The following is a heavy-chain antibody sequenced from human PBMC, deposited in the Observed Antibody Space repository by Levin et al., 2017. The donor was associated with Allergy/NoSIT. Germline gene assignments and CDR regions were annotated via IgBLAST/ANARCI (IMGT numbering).Heavy chain of an antibody. CDR2: IRSTRGTT. V-gene: IGHV3-48*04. CDR3: ARIGDDYFDYRTGYGMDV. Sequence: LSLTCAASGFAFSSYSFSWVRQAPGKGLEWLSYIRSTRGTTYYADSVRGRFTISRDNAKNSLFLQMNSLRAEDTAVYYCARIGDDYFDYRTGYGMDVWGQGTTVTVSS. D-gene: IGHD2/OR15-2a*01. J-gene: IGHJ6*02. CDR1: GFAFSSYS.